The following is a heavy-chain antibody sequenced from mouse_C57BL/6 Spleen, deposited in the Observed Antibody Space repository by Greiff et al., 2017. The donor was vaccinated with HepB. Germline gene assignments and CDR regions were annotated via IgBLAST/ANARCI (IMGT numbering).Heavy chain of an antibody. CDR1: GYTFTSYW. Sequence: QVHVKQPGAELVKPGASVKLSCKASGYTFTSYWMHWVKQRPGQGLEWIGMIHPNSGSTNYNEKFKSKATLTVDKSSSTAYMQLSSLTSEDSAVYYCAGSGTDYYAMDYWGQGTSVTVSS. J-gene: IGHJ4*01. V-gene: IGHV1-64*01. D-gene: IGHD4-1*01. CDR2: IHPNSGST. CDR3: AGSGTDYYAMDY.